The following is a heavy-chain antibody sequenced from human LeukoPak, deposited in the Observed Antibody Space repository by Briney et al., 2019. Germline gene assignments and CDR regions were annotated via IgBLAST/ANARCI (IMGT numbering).Heavy chain of an antibody. CDR3: ASPRGYYDSSGYLSNWFDP. D-gene: IGHD3-22*01. J-gene: IGHJ5*02. Sequence: SETLSLTCAVSGYSISSGYYWGWIRQPPGKGLEWIGSIYHSGSTYYNPSLKSRVTISVDTSKNQFSLKLSSVTAADTAVYHCASPRGYYDSSGYLSNWFDPWGQGTLVTVSS. V-gene: IGHV4-38-2*01. CDR1: GYSISSGYY. CDR2: IYHSGST.